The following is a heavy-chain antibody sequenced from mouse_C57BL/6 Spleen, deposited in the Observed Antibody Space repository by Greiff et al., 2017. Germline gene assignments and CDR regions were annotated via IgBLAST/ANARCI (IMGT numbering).Heavy chain of an antibody. CDR3: ARDGSSWESYFDY. Sequence: EVKLVESGGGLVKPGGSLKLSCAASGFTFSDYGMHWVRQAPEKGLEWVAYISSGSSTIYYADTVKGRFTISRDNAKNTLFLQMSSLRSEDTAMYYCARDGSSWESYFDYWGQGTTLTVSS. J-gene: IGHJ2*01. V-gene: IGHV5-17*01. CDR1: GFTFSDYG. D-gene: IGHD1-1*01. CDR2: ISSGSSTI.